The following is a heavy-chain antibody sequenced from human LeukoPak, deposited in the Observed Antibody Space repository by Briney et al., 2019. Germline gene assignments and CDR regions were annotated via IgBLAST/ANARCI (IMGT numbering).Heavy chain of an antibody. J-gene: IGHJ4*02. CDR2: ISTSGSTI. CDR1: GFTFSSYE. Sequence: GGSLRLSCAASGFTFSSYEMNWVRQAPGKGLDWVSYISTSGSTIYYADSVKGRFTISRDNAKNSLYLQMNSLRAEDTAVYYCAREAPTVTRDFDYWGQGTLVTVSS. D-gene: IGHD4-17*01. CDR3: AREAPTVTRDFDY. V-gene: IGHV3-48*03.